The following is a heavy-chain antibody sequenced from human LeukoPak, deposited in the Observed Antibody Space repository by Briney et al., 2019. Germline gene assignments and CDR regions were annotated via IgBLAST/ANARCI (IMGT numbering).Heavy chain of an antibody. CDR1: GFTFSSYG. V-gene: IGHV3-23*01. D-gene: IGHD1-26*01. J-gene: IGHJ4*02. Sequence: GGTLRLSCAASGFTFSSYGMSWVRQAPGKGLEWVSAISGSGGSTYYADSVKGRFTISRDNSKNTLYLQMNSLRAEDTAVYYCAKDVVGATPLWWGQGTLVTVSS. CDR3: AKDVVGATPLW. CDR2: ISGSGGST.